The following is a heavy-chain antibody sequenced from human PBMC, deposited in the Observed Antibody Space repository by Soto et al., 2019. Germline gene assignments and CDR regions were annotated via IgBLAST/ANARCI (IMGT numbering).Heavy chain of an antibody. V-gene: IGHV3-9*01. CDR3: AKDYYYGVLGWYYFDY. CDR1: GFTFDDYA. Sequence: GGSLRLSCAASGFTFDDYAMHWVRQAPGKGLEWVSGISWNSGSIGYADSVKGRFTISRDNAKNSLYLQMNSLRAEDTALYYCAKDYYYGVLGWYYFDYWGQGTLVTVSS. J-gene: IGHJ4*02. D-gene: IGHD4-17*01. CDR2: ISWNSGSI.